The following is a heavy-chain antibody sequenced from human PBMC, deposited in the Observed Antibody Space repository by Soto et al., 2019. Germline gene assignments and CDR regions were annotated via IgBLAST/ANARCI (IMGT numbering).Heavy chain of an antibody. Sequence: GGSLRLSCVASGLTFGSRAMSCVRPAPGEGLQWVSTITDTGGDAKYADSVRGRFVISRDNSKKTLYLQMTSLTAEDSAMYFCARGSTDSYPGSRIFDFWGRGTLVTVS. CDR2: ITDTGGDA. CDR1: GLTFGSRA. D-gene: IGHD3-10*01. J-gene: IGHJ4*02. V-gene: IGHV3-23*01. CDR3: ARGSTDSYPGSRIFDF.